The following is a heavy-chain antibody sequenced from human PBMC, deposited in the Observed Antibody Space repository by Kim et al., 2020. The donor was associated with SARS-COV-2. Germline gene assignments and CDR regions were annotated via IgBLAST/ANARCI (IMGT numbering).Heavy chain of an antibody. Sequence: GGSLRLSCAASGFTFSNAWMSWVRQAPGKGLEWVGRIKSKTDGGTTDYAAPVKGRFTISRDDSKNTLYLQMNSLKTEDTAVYYCTTDPIFRGYSYGRYGMDVWGQGTTVTVSS. V-gene: IGHV3-15*01. CDR2: IKSKTDGGTT. CDR3: TTDPIFRGYSYGRYGMDV. J-gene: IGHJ6*02. CDR1: GFTFSNAW. D-gene: IGHD5-18*01.